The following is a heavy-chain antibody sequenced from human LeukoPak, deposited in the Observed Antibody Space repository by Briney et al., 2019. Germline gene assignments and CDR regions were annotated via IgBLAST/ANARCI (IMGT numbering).Heavy chain of an antibody. D-gene: IGHD1-26*01. CDR3: VRDRGTYRPIDY. Sequence: GGSLRLSCAASGFTFSGYAMSWVRQAPGKGLEWVSSISYTGTYIYYADSVKGRFTISRDNAQNSLYLQMNSLRAEDTAIYYCVRDRGTYRPIDYWGQGTLVTVSS. J-gene: IGHJ4*02. V-gene: IGHV3-21*04. CDR1: GFTFSGYA. CDR2: ISYTGTYI.